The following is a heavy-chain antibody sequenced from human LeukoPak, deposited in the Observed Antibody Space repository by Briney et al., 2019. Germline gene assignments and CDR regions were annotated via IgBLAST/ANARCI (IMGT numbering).Heavy chain of an antibody. D-gene: IGHD3-22*01. CDR3: ARRYYYDSSGYLGDALDI. Sequence: ASVKVSCKASGYTFTGYYMHWVRQAPGQGLEWMGWINPNSGGTNYAQKFQGRVTMARDTSISTAYMELSRLRSDDTAVYYCARRYYYDSSGYLGDALDIWGQGTMVTVSS. V-gene: IGHV1-2*02. CDR1: GYTFTGYY. J-gene: IGHJ3*02. CDR2: INPNSGGT.